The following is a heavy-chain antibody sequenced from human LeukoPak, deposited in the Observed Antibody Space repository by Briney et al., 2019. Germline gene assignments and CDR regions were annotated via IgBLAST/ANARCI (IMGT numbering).Heavy chain of an antibody. V-gene: IGHV1-2*06. CDR1: GYTFTNYN. J-gene: IGHJ4*02. D-gene: IGHD6-13*01. CDR2: ISPDSGVT. Sequence: GASVKVSCKASGYTFTNYNVHLVRQAPGQGLEWMGRISPDSGVTNYAQKFQGRVTVTRDTAITTAYMELSRLTSDDTAVYYCARDRAATHSDYWGQGTLVTVSS. CDR3: ARDRAATHSDY.